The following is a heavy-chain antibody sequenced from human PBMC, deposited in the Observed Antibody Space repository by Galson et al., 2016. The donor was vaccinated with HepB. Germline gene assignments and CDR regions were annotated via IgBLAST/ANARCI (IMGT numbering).Heavy chain of an antibody. J-gene: IGHJ6*02. Sequence: SETLSLTCTVSGDTSQSMSSSSFNWGWIRQSPTTGLEWVGSIDYRGTTSYNPSLESRVTISLDTSKRQFSLKVASVTAADTAVYYCVRRNDFDYWSGFRDAYGMDVWGQGTTVIVSS. D-gene: IGHD3-3*01. V-gene: IGHV4-39*01. CDR1: GDTSQSMSSSSFN. CDR2: IDYRGTT. CDR3: VRRNDFDYWSGFRDAYGMDV.